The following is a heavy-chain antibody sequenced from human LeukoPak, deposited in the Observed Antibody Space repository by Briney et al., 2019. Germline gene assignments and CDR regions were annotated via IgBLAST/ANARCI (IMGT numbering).Heavy chain of an antibody. CDR1: GGSFSGYY. Sequence: SETLSLTCAVYGGSFSGYYWSWIRQPPGKGLEWIGEINHGGSTNYNPSLKSRVTISVDTSKNQFSLKLSSVTAADTAVYYCARGYSSSWYVRYFDYWGQGTLVTVSS. CDR2: INHGGST. V-gene: IGHV4-34*01. D-gene: IGHD6-13*01. CDR3: ARGYSSSWYVRYFDY. J-gene: IGHJ4*02.